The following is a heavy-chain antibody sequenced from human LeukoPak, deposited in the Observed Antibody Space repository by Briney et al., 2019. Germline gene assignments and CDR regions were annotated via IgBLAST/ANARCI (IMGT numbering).Heavy chain of an antibody. Sequence: GGSLRLSCAASGFTFSSYAMHWVRQAPGKGLEYVSAISSNGGSTYYANSVKGRFTISRDNSKNTLYLQMGSLRAEDMAVYYCARGGYDFTLYYYYYMDVWGKGTTVTISS. J-gene: IGHJ6*03. CDR1: GFTFSSYA. CDR2: ISSNGGST. CDR3: ARGGYDFTLYYYYYMDV. V-gene: IGHV3-64*01. D-gene: IGHD5-12*01.